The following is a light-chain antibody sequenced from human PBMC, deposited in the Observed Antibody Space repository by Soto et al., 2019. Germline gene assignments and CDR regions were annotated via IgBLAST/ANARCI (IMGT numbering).Light chain of an antibody. J-gene: IGKJ4*01. CDR1: QSVSSSY. CDR2: GAS. CDR3: QQYNNWPLT. Sequence: EIVLTQSPGTLSLSPGERATLSCRASQSVSSSYLAWYQQKPGQAPRLLIYGASSRATGIPDRFSGSGSGSDFTLTIRRLEPEDFAVYYCQQYNNWPLTSGGGTKVDIK. V-gene: IGKV3-20*01.